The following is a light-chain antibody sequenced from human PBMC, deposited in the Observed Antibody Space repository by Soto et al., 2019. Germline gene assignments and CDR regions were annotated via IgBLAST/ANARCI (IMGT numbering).Light chain of an antibody. Sequence: DIQMTQSPSSVSASVGDRVTITCRASQGVSSWLAWYQQKPGKAPNLLIYATSNLQSGVPSRFSGSGSGTDFTLTISSLHPADFATYYCQQTHTFPLTFGPGTKVDIK. V-gene: IGKV1-12*01. CDR1: QGVSSW. J-gene: IGKJ3*01. CDR3: QQTHTFPLT. CDR2: ATS.